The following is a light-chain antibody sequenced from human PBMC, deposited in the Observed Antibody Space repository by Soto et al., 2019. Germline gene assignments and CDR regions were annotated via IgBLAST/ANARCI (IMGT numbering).Light chain of an antibody. CDR3: QLYNVNSRT. J-gene: IGKJ1*01. V-gene: IGKV1-5*01. Sequence: DIPMKQSPSTLSASVGDKVTIGCRASQHIKNYLAWYQQRPGEPPKLLIYGASSLKSGVPSRFSGSGSGTEFTLIIDSLQPDDLATYYCQLYNVNSRTFAQATKVDI. CDR2: GAS. CDR1: QHIKNY.